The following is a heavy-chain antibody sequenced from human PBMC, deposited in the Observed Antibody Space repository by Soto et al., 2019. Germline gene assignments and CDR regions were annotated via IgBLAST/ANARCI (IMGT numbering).Heavy chain of an antibody. CDR3: ARGGHCINTNCFWGDNGFDP. CDR2: INAGNGDT. J-gene: IGHJ5*02. Sequence: QVQLVQSGAEERKPGASVKVSCKASGYTFTSYAMHWVRQAPGQRLEWMGWINAGNGDTKYSQRFQGRVTITRDTSASTAYMELSSLRSEETAVYYCARGGHCINTNCFWGDNGFDPWGQGTLVTVSS. V-gene: IGHV1-3*05. D-gene: IGHD3-16*01. CDR1: GYTFTSYA.